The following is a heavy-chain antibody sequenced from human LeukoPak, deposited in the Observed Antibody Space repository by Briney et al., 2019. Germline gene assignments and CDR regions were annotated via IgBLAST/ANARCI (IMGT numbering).Heavy chain of an antibody. CDR3: AKGRGYGNHDAFDV. D-gene: IGHD5-18*01. CDR1: GFTLSNYA. J-gene: IGHJ3*01. Sequence: PGRSLRLSCAAAGFTLSNYAMSWVRQAPGKGLEWVSAISGSGGNTYYADSGKGRFAISRDNSKNTLFLQMNSLRAEDTAIYYCAKGRGYGNHDAFDVWGQGTMVTVSS. V-gene: IGHV3-23*01. CDR2: ISGSGGNT.